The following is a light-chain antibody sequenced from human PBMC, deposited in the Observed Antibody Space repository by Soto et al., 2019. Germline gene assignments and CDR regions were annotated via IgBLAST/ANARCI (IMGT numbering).Light chain of an antibody. Sequence: EIVLSQSPGTLSLSPRERATLSCRASQSVSSSYLAWYQQKPGQAPRLLIYGASGRATGIPDRFGGSGSGTDFTLTITRQEPEDFAVYSCQQYGSSPGITFGQGTRLEIK. CDR3: QQYGSSPGIT. CDR1: QSVSSSY. V-gene: IGKV3-20*01. J-gene: IGKJ5*01. CDR2: GAS.